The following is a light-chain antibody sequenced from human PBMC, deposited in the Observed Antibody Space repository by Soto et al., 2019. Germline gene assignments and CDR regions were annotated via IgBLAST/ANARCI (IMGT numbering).Light chain of an antibody. CDR2: DVS. CDR1: SSDIGGYDS. Sequence: QSALTQSPSASGSPGQSVTISCTGTSSDIGGYDSVSWYQQHPGKAPKVMIYDVSKRPSGVPDRFSGSKSGNTASLTVSALQAEDEADYYCNSFRSGSTLFGTGTKLTVL. V-gene: IGLV2-8*01. CDR3: NSFRSGSTL. J-gene: IGLJ1*01.